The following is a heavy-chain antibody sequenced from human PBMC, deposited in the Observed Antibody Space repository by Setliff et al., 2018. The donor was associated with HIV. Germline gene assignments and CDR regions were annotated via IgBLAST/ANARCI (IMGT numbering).Heavy chain of an antibody. V-gene: IGHV4-4*07. CDR2: IYTGGRT. J-gene: IGHJ5*02. CDR3: AKEERDAYNYWFDP. D-gene: IGHD1-1*01. Sequence: SETLSLTCTVSDDSISSNYWSWIRQSAGKGLEWVGRIYTGGRTNYNPSLKGRVTMSVDTSKNQFSLKLSSVTAADTAVYYCAKEERDAYNYWFDPWGQGTLVTVSS. CDR1: DDSISSNY.